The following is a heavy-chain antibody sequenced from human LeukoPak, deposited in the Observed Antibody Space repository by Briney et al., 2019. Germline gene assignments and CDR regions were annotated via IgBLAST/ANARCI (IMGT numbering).Heavy chain of an antibody. J-gene: IGHJ6*02. CDR1: GGSFSGYY. CDR3: ARVRYFDWLDYGMDV. CDR2: INHSGGT. D-gene: IGHD3-9*01. Sequence: NPSETLSLTCAVYGGSFSGYYWSWIRQPPGKGLEWIGEINHSGGTNYNPSLKSRVTISVDTSKNQFSLKLSSVTAADTAVYYCARVRYFDWLDYGMDVWGQGTTVTVSS. V-gene: IGHV4-34*01.